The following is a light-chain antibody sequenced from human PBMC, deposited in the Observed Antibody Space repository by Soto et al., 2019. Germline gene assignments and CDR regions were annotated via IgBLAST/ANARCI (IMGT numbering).Light chain of an antibody. CDR3: TSYAVTYSFFYV. Sequence: QSALTQPPSASGSPGQSVTISCTGTSSDVGAYNYVSWYQQLPGKAPKLIIYEVSKRPSGVPDRFSGSKSGNTASLTVSGLQAEDEADYSCTSYAVTYSFFYVFGTGTKLTVL. V-gene: IGLV2-8*01. J-gene: IGLJ1*01. CDR2: EVS. CDR1: SSDVGAYNY.